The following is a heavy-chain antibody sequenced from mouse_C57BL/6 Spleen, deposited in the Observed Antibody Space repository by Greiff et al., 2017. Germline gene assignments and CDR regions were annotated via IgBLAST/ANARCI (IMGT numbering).Heavy chain of an antibody. CDR1: GFTFKDYY. V-gene: IGHV14-2*01. CDR2: IDPEDGDT. CDR3: ARRYYGSSYLYFDV. Sequence: EVQLQQSGAELVKPGASVKLSCTASGFTFKDYYMHWVKQRTEQGLEWIGRIDPEDGDTKYAPKFQGKATITADTSTNTAYLQLSSLTSEDAAVYYCARRYYGSSYLYFDVWGTGTTVTVSS. D-gene: IGHD1-1*01. J-gene: IGHJ1*03.